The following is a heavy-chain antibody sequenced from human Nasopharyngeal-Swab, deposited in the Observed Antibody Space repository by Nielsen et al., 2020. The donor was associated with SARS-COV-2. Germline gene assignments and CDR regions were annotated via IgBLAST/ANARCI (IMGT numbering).Heavy chain of an antibody. V-gene: IGHV3-43*02. D-gene: IGHD6-6*01. Sequence: GGSLRLSCAASGFTFDDYAMHWVRQAPGKGLEWVSLISGDGGSTYYADSVKGRFTISRDNSKNSLYLQMNSLRTEDTALYYCAKIFGLAAREDYYYHMDVWGKGTTVTVSS. CDR3: AKIFGLAAREDYYYHMDV. CDR2: ISGDGGST. J-gene: IGHJ6*03. CDR1: GFTFDDYA.